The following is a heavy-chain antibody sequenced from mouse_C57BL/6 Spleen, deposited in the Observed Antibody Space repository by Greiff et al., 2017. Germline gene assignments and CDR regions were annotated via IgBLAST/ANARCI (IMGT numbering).Heavy chain of an antibody. V-gene: IGHV1-82*01. Sequence: VKLMESGPELVKPGASVKISCKASGYAFSSSWMNWVKQRPGKGLEWIGRIYPGDGDTNYNGKFKGKATLTADKSSSTAYMQLSSLTSEDSAVYFCARGDYGSSYEYAMDYWGQGTSVTVSS. D-gene: IGHD1-1*01. J-gene: IGHJ4*01. CDR1: GYAFSSSW. CDR2: IYPGDGDT. CDR3: ARGDYGSSYEYAMDY.